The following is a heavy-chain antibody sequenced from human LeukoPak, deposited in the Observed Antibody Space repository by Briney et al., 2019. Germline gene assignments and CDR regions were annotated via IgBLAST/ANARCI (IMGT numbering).Heavy chain of an antibody. CDR3: ARDKYDSSGRHDAFDI. V-gene: IGHV4-39*07. CDR2: MSISGGT. J-gene: IGHJ3*02. Sequence: SETLSLTCTVSGGSTSSNIHYWGWIRQPPGMGLEWIGSMSISGGTYCNPSLKSRVTMLVDTSKNQVSLKLSSVTAADTAVYYCARDKYDSSGRHDAFDIWGQGTMVTISS. CDR1: GGSTSSNIHY. D-gene: IGHD3-22*01.